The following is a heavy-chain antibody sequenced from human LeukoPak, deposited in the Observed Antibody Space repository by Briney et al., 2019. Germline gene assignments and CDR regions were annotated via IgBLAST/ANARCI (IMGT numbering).Heavy chain of an antibody. J-gene: IGHJ4*02. CDR1: GYTFTGYY. D-gene: IGHD3-9*01. CDR3: AREGDYDILTGYSAVLDY. CDR2: INPNSGGT. V-gene: IGHV1-2*02. Sequence: ASVKVSCKASGYTFTGYYMHWVRQAPGQGLEWMGWINPNSGGTNYAQKFQGRVTMTRDTSISTAYMELSRLRSDDTAVYYCAREGDYDILTGYSAVLDYWGQGTPVTVSS.